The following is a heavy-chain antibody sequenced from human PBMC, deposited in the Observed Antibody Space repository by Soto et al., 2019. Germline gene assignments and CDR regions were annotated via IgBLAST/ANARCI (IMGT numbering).Heavy chain of an antibody. CDR2: FDPEDGET. V-gene: IGHV1-24*01. D-gene: IGHD2-2*01. J-gene: IGHJ5*02. CDR1: GYTLTELS. CDR3: ETGRYCSSTSCYDSPWFDP. Sequence: ASVKVSCKVSGYTLTELSMHWVRQAPGKGLEWMGGFDPEDGETIYAQKFQGRVTMTEDKSTDTAYMELSSLRSEDTAVYYCETGRYCSSTSCYDSPWFDPWGQGTLVTVSS.